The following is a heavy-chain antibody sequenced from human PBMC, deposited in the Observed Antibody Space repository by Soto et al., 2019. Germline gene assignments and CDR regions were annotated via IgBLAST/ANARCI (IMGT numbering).Heavy chain of an antibody. CDR3: ARAHIVVVPAAIYREVTYYYYGMDV. CDR2: INHSGST. Sequence: SETLSLTCAVYGGSFSGYYWSWIRQPPGKGLEWIGEINHSGSTNYNPYLQSRVTISVDTSKNQCSLKLSSVTAADTAVYYCARAHIVVVPAAIYREVTYYYYGMDVWGQGTTVTVSS. V-gene: IGHV4-34*01. CDR1: GGSFSGYY. D-gene: IGHD2-2*01. J-gene: IGHJ6*02.